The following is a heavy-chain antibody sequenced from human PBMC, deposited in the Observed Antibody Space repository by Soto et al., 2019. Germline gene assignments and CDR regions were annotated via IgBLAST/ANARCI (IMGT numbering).Heavy chain of an antibody. CDR1: GGSISSYY. D-gene: IGHD6-19*01. J-gene: IGHJ4*02. CDR3: ARRAGIKIDY. Sequence: PSETLSLTCTVSGGSISSYYWSWIRQPPGKGLEWIGYIYYSGSTNYNPSLKSRVTISVDTSKNQFSLKLSSVTAADTAVYYCARRAGIKIDYWGQGTLVTVSS. CDR2: IYYSGST. V-gene: IGHV4-59*01.